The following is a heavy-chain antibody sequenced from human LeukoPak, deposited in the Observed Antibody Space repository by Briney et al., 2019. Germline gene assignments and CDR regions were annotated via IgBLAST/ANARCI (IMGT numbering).Heavy chain of an antibody. V-gene: IGHV5-51*01. CDR2: IYPGDSDT. CDR1: GYTFSSYW. D-gene: IGHD2-2*01. CDR3: ARYSPDVVVAPSAQFDY. Sequence: GESLKISCKGSGYTFSSYWIAWVRQMPGKGLEWMGIIYPGDSDTRYSPPFEGQVTISADKTISTAYLQWNSLKASDTATYYCARYSPDVVVAPSAQFDYWGQGTLVTVSS. J-gene: IGHJ4*02.